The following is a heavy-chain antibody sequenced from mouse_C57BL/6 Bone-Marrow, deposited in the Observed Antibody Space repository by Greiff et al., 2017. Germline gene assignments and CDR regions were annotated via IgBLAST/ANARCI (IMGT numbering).Heavy chain of an antibody. Sequence: EVKLEESGGGLVKPGGSLKLSCAASGFTFSSYTMSWVRQTPEKRLEWVATISGGGGNTYYPDSVKGRFTISRDNAKNTLYLQMSSLRSADTALYYCARHLYSLDYWGQGTSVTVSS. J-gene: IGHJ4*01. CDR2: ISGGGGNT. CDR1: GFTFSSYT. V-gene: IGHV5-9*01. CDR3: ARHLYSLDY. D-gene: IGHD2-1*01.